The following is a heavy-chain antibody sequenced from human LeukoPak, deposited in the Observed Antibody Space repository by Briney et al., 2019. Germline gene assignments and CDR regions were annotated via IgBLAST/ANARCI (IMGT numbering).Heavy chain of an antibody. CDR2: IKIEADGATT. Sequence: GGSLRLSCSASGFTFKSAWMSWVRQAPGKELEWVGRIKIEADGATTDYGAAVRGRFIISRDDSKNMTYLQMNSLKTEDTAVYYCTPQGLLWGQGTLVTVSS. CDR3: TPQGLL. J-gene: IGHJ4*02. CDR1: GFTFKSAW. V-gene: IGHV3-15*01.